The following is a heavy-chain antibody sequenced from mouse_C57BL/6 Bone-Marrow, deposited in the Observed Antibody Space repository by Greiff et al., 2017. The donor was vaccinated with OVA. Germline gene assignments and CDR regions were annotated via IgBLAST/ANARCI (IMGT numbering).Heavy chain of an antibody. D-gene: IGHD2-1*01. V-gene: IGHV5-6*01. CDR1: GFTFSSYG. CDR3: ARLYYGNFYFDY. CDR2: ISSGGSYT. J-gene: IGHJ2*01. Sequence: EVKLVESGGDLVKPGGSLKLSCAASGFTFSSYGMSWVRQTPDKRLEWVATISSGGSYTYYPDSVKGRFTISRDNAKNTLYLQMSSLKSEDTAMYYCARLYYGNFYFDYWGQGTTLTVSS.